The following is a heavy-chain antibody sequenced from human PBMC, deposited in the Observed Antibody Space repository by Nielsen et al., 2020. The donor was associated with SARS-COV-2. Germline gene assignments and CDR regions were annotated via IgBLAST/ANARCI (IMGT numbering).Heavy chain of an antibody. CDR1: VCTFSRYS. CDR2: IIPIFGTA. V-gene: IGHV1-69*13. J-gene: IGHJ4*02. Sequence: SSVKVSCKSSVCTFSRYSISWVRQAPGQGLEWLGGIIPIFGTANYAQKFQGRVTITADEYTSTAYMELSSLRSEDTAVYYCATGRYCTNGVCYRTEGASLNYWGQGTLVTVSS. D-gene: IGHD2-8*01. CDR3: ATGRYCTNGVCYRTEGASLNY.